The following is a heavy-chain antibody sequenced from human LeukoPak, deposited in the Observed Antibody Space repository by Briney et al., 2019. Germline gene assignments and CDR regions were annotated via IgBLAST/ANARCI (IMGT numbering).Heavy chain of an antibody. CDR1: GYTFTSYG. J-gene: IGHJ6*03. D-gene: IGHD2-21*01. V-gene: IGHV1-18*01. CDR3: ARGRADFRPYYYYYMDV. CDR2: ISAYNGNT. Sequence: ASVKVSCKASGYTFTSYGISWVRQAPGQGLEWVGWISAYNGNTNYAQKLQGRVTMTTDTSTSTAYMELRSLRSDDTAVYYCARGRADFRPYYYYYMDVWGKGTTVTISS.